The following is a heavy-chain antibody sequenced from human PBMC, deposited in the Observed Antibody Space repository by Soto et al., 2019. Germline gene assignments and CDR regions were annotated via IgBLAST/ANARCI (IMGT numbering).Heavy chain of an antibody. CDR2: IIPILGIA. Sequence: QVQLVQSGAEVKKPGSSVKVSCKASGGTFSSYTISWVRQAPGQGLEWMGRIIPILGIANYAQKFQGRVTITADKSTNTAYMELSSLRSEDTAVYYCASPYCSGGSCYSYAFDIWGQGTMVTVSS. CDR3: ASPYCSGGSCYSYAFDI. V-gene: IGHV1-69*02. CDR1: GGTFSSYT. J-gene: IGHJ3*02. D-gene: IGHD2-15*01.